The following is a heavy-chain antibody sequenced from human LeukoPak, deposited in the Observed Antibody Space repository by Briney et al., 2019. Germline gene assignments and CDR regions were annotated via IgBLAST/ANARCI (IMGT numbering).Heavy chain of an antibody. J-gene: IGHJ4*02. CDR2: IYYSGIT. Sequence: SETLSLTCTVSGGALSRGGYYWSWIRQHPGKGLEWLGSIYYSGITYYHPSLKSRVTISVVTSKNQFSLKLSSVTAADTAVYYCARLRVQWGCFDYWGQGTLVTVSS. D-gene: IGHD2-15*01. V-gene: IGHV4-39*01. CDR1: GGALSRGGYY. CDR3: ARLRVQWGCFDY.